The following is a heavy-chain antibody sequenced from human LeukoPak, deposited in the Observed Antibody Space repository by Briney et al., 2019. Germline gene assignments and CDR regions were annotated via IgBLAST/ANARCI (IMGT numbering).Heavy chain of an antibody. CDR1: GFIFSSYW. CDR2: IEEDGSEK. Sequence: GGSQRLSCAASGFIFSSYWMSWVRNSPGKGLEWVANIEEDGSEKYYVDSVKGRFTISRDNSKNSMYLQMNSLRAEDTAVYYCARLPLTARLPIDYWGQGTLVAVSS. J-gene: IGHJ4*02. V-gene: IGHV3-7*05. CDR3: ARLPLTARLPIDY. D-gene: IGHD5-12*01.